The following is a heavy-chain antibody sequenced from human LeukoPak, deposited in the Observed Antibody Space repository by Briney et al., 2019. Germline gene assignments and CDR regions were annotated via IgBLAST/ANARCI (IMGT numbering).Heavy chain of an antibody. Sequence: GGSLRLSCAASGFTFSSYSMNWVRQAPGKGLEWVSSISSSSSYIYYADSVKGRFTISRDNSKNTLYLQMNSLRAEDTAVYYCAIRWLRKPVDYWGQGTLVTVSS. CDR2: ISSSSSYI. CDR3: AIRWLRKPVDY. D-gene: IGHD5-24*01. J-gene: IGHJ4*02. CDR1: GFTFSSYS. V-gene: IGHV3-21*04.